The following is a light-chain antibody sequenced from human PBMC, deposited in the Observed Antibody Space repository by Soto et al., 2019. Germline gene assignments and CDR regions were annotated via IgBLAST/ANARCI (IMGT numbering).Light chain of an antibody. Sequence: DIQMTQSPSTLSASVGDRVAITCRASQSITTLLAWYQQKPGKAPKLLIYKASSLQSGVPSRFSGSASGTEFTLTISSLQPDDFATYYCQHYWLYPWTFGQGTKVEIQ. CDR3: QHYWLYPWT. CDR2: KAS. CDR1: QSITTL. V-gene: IGKV1-5*03. J-gene: IGKJ1*01.